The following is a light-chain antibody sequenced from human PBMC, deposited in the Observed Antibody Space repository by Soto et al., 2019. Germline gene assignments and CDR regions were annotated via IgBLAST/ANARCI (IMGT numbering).Light chain of an antibody. V-gene: IGKV1-9*01. J-gene: IGKJ1*01. CDR3: RHLNSYPSVQ. CDR2: AAS. CDR1: QAISTY. Sequence: IQLTQSPSSLSASIGDRVTIPCRASQAISTYLAWYQHKPGKAPELLLSAASTLQSGVPSRFSGSGSGTDFSLTISSLQPEDFATYYCRHLNSYPSVQFCQGTKVEIK.